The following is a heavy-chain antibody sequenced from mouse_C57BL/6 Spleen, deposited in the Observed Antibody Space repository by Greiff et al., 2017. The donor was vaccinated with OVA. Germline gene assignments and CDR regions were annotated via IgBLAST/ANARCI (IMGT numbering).Heavy chain of an antibody. CDR1: GFNIKDDY. D-gene: IGHD2-1*01. V-gene: IGHV14-4*01. CDR2: IDPENGDT. J-gene: IGHJ1*03. CDR3: TTGFYGNTGYVDV. Sequence: EVKLVESGAELVRPGASVKLSCTASGFNIKDDYMHWVKQRPEQGLEWIGWIDPENGDTEYASKFQGKATITADTSSNTAYLQLSSLTSEDTAVYYCTTGFYGNTGYVDVWGTGTTVTVSS.